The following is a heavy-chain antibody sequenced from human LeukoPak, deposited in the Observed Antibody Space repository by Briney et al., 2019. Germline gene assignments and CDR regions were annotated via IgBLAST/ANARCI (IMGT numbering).Heavy chain of an antibody. D-gene: IGHD6-13*01. V-gene: IGHV4-31*03. CDR2: IYYSGST. J-gene: IGHJ6*02. CDR1: GGSISSCGYY. Sequence: SQTLSLTCTVSGGSISSCGYYWSWIRQHPGKGLEWIGYIYYSGSTYYNPSLKSRVTISVDTSKNQFSLKLSSVTAADTAVYYCARDAQQLPPAPYYYYGMDVWGQGTTVTVSS. CDR3: ARDAQQLPPAPYYYYGMDV.